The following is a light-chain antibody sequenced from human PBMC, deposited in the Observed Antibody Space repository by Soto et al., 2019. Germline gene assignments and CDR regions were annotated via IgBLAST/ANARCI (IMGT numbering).Light chain of an antibody. Sequence: DIQMTQSPSSLSASVGDRVTITCRASQSISNYLNWYQQKPGKAPQFLLYAASSLRTGVPSRFSGSGSGTDFTLTISSLQPEDFATYYCQQSYNSPPTFGQGTKVEVK. CDR3: QQSYNSPPT. V-gene: IGKV1-39*01. CDR1: QSISNY. J-gene: IGKJ1*01. CDR2: AAS.